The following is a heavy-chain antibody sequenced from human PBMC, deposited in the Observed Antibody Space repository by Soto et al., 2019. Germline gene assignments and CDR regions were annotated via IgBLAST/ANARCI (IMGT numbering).Heavy chain of an antibody. Sequence: SETLSLTCTVSGGSISSYYWSWIRQPPGKGLEWIGHIYDSGSTNYNPPLKSRVTISVDTSNNQFSLKLSSVTAADTAVYYCARGYSSSWYWFDPWGQGTLVTVS. CDR1: GGSISSYY. CDR2: IYDSGST. V-gene: IGHV4-59*01. D-gene: IGHD6-13*01. CDR3: ARGYSSSWYWFDP. J-gene: IGHJ5*02.